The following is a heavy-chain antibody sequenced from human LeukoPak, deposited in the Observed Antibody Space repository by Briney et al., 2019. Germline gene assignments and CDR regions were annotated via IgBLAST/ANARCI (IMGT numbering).Heavy chain of an antibody. CDR3: ASTPYDFWSGYRHNWFDP. J-gene: IGHJ5*02. V-gene: IGHV4-31*03. CDR2: IYYSGST. D-gene: IGHD3-3*01. Sequence: PSETLSLTCTVSGGSISSGGYYWSWIRQHPGKGLEWIGYIYYSGSTYYNPSLKSRVTISVDTSKNQFSLKLSSVTAADTAVYYCASTPYDFWSGYRHNWFDPWGQGTLVTVSS. CDR1: GGSISSGGYY.